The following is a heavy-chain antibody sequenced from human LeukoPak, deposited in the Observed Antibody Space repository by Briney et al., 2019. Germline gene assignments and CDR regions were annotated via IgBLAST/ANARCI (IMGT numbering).Heavy chain of an antibody. CDR1: GFPFSIFN. D-gene: IGHD4-23*01. CDR3: ARGGDYGGNPGNWFDP. J-gene: IGHJ5*02. Sequence: GGSLRLSCAASGFPFSIFNIHWVRQAPGKGLEWISYITSDSGTTYYADSVKGRFTISRDNSKNTLYLQMNSLRAEDTAVYYCARGGDYGGNPGNWFDPWGQGTLVTVSS. CDR2: ITSDSGTT. V-gene: IGHV3-48*01.